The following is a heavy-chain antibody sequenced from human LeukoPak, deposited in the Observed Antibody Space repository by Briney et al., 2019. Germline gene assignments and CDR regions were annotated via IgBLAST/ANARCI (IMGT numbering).Heavy chain of an antibody. D-gene: IGHD3-22*01. J-gene: IGHJ3*02. CDR2: IYSGGST. Sequence: PGGSLRLSSAASGFTVSSNYMSWVRQAPGKGLEWVSVIYSGGSTYYADSVKGRFTISRDNSKNTLYLQMNSLRAEDTAVYYCASSQNYYDSSGEAFDIWGQGTMVTVSS. V-gene: IGHV3-53*01. CDR3: ASSQNYYDSSGEAFDI. CDR1: GFTVSSNY.